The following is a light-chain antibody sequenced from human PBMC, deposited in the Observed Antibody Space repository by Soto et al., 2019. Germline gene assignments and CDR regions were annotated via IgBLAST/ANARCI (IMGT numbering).Light chain of an antibody. J-gene: IGKJ1*01. CDR1: QSVSSY. CDR2: DAS. Sequence: ELVLTQSPATLSLSPGARATLSCRASQSVSSYLTWHQQKPGQSPSLLIYDASNRATGIPARFSGSGSGTAFTRTISSLEPEDLSLYYCQERSNWPRGTFGQVTKLDI. V-gene: IGKV3-11*01. CDR3: QERSNWPRGT.